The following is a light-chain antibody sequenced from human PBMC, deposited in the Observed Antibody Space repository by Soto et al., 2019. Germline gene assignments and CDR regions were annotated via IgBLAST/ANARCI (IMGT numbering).Light chain of an antibody. CDR3: SSYTSATTYV. Sequence: QSALTQPASVSGSPGQSITISCTGTSSDVGAYNYASWYQQYPGEAPKVIIYDVSHRPAGVSNRFSGSKSDNTASLTISGLQTQDEADYYGSSYTSATTYVFGTGTKVTVL. J-gene: IGLJ1*01. V-gene: IGLV2-14*01. CDR1: SSDVGAYNY. CDR2: DVS.